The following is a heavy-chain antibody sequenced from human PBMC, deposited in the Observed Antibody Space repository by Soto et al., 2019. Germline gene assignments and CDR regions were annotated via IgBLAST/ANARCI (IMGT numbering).Heavy chain of an antibody. D-gene: IGHD5-12*01. CDR1: GYTFTGYY. Sequence: ASVKVSCKASGYTFTGYYMHWVRQAPGQGLEWMGWINPNSGGTNYAQKFQGWVTMTRDTSISTAYMELSRLRSDDTAVYYCARDSGYDYDGLNYWGQGTLVTVS. CDR2: INPNSGGT. J-gene: IGHJ4*02. CDR3: ARDSGYDYDGLNY. V-gene: IGHV1-2*04.